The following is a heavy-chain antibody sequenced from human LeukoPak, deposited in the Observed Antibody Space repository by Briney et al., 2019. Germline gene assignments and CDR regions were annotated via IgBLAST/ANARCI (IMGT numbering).Heavy chain of an antibody. CDR1: EFSVGSNY. CDR3: ARKSASGNYPLDY. V-gene: IGHV3-23*01. Sequence: GGSLRLSCAASEFSVGSNYMTWVRQAPGKGLEWISVISADSATTFYADSVKGRFTISRDNAKNTVFLQMSSLRAEDTALYYCARKSASGNYPLDYWGQGTLVTVSS. CDR2: ISADSATT. J-gene: IGHJ4*02. D-gene: IGHD3-10*01.